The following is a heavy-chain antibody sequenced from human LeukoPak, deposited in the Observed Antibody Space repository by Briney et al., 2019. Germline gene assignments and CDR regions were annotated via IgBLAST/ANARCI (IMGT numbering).Heavy chain of an antibody. CDR2: IYASGTT. CDR3: ARIYYGDYRPYWYFDL. J-gene: IGHJ2*01. V-gene: IGHV4-4*07. CDR1: GASISSYY. Sequence: SETLSLTCTVSGASISSYYWSWIRQPAGKGLEWIGRIYASGTTNYNPSLKSRVTMSVDTSKNQFSLKVTSVTAADTAVYYCARIYYGDYRPYWYFDLWGRGTLVTVSS. D-gene: IGHD4-17*01.